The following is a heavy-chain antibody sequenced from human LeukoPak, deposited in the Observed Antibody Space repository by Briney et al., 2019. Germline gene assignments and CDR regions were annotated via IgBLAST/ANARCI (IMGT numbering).Heavy chain of an antibody. V-gene: IGHV4-59*08. Sequence: SETLSLTCTVSGGSISSHCWSWIRRPPGKGLEWSGYIFHSGRTNFNSSRKSRVTISLDTSNNQPSLNLSSVTAADTAVYYCARQSTEDSGHYYSQFDYWGQGTLVTVS. J-gene: IGHJ4*02. CDR2: IFHSGRT. CDR3: ARQSTEDSGHYYSQFDY. D-gene: IGHD3-22*01. CDR1: GGSISSHC.